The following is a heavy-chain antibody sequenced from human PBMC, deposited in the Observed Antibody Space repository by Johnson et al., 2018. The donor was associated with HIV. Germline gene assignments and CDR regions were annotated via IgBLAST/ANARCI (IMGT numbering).Heavy chain of an antibody. D-gene: IGHD3-22*01. V-gene: IGHV3-30*04. CDR3: AKGHSSGYPKDAFDL. CDR1: GFTFSSYA. J-gene: IGHJ3*01. Sequence: QVQLVESGGGLVQPGRSLRLSCAASGFTFSSYAMHWVRQAPGKGLEWVAVISYDGSNKYYADSVKGRFTISRDNSKNTLYLQMNSLRAEDTAMYYCAKGHSSGYPKDAFDLWGQGTIVTVSS. CDR2: ISYDGSNK.